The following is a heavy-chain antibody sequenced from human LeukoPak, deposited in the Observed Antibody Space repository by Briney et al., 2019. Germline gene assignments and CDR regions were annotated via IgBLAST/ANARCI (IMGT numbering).Heavy chain of an antibody. Sequence: ASVKVSCKASGGTFSSYAISWVRQAPGQGLEWMGGIIPIFGTANYAQKFQGRVTITADESTSTAYMELSSLRSEDTAVYYCARGSSSLRLFDYWGQGTLVTVSS. D-gene: IGHD6-19*01. V-gene: IGHV1-69*13. J-gene: IGHJ4*02. CDR2: IIPIFGTA. CDR3: ARGSSSLRLFDY. CDR1: GGTFSSYA.